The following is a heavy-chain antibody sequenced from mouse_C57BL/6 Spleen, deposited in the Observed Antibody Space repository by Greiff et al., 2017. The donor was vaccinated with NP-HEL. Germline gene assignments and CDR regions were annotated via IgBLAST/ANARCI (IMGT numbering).Heavy chain of an antibody. D-gene: IGHD1-1*01. CDR1: GYTFTSYT. CDR2: INPSRGYT. V-gene: IGHV1-4*01. Sequence: VQLQQSGAELARPGASVKMSCKASGYTFTSYTMHWVKQRPGQGLEWIGYINPSRGYTKYNQKFKDKATLTADKSSSTAYMQLSSLTSEDSAVYYCARGVTTVGPAMDYWGQGTSVTVSS. J-gene: IGHJ4*01. CDR3: ARGVTTVGPAMDY.